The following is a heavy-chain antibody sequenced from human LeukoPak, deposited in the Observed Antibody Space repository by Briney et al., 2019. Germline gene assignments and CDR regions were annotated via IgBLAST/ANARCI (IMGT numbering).Heavy chain of an antibody. J-gene: IGHJ4*02. CDR1: GFTFNNYG. Sequence: GGSLRLSCAASGFTFNNYGMHWVRQAPGKGLEWVAFIRYNGNNQYYADSVKGRFTISRDNSKDTLYLQMNSLRGEDTAVYYCAKDLIGTWAPDYWGQGTLVTVSS. CDR2: IRYNGNNQ. CDR3: AKDLIGTWAPDY. D-gene: IGHD1-1*01. V-gene: IGHV3-30*02.